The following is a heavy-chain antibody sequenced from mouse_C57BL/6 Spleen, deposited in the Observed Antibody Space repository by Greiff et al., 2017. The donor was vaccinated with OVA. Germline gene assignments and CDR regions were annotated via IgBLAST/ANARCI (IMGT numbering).Heavy chain of an antibody. J-gene: IGHJ2*01. CDR1: GYSITSGYY. CDR2: ISYDGSN. D-gene: IGHD6-1*01. Sequence: EVQRVESGPGLVKPSQSLSLTCSVTGYSITSGYYWNWIRQFPGNKLEWMGYISYDGSNNYNPSLKNRISITRDTSKNQFFLKVNSVTTEDTATYYCARGGPHDYWGQGTTLTVSS. CDR3: ARGGPHDY. V-gene: IGHV3-6*01.